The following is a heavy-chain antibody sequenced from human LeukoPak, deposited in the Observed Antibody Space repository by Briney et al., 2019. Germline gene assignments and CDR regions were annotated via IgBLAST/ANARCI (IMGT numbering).Heavy chain of an antibody. CDR3: ARLFGYCSRTSCPEGLDS. Sequence: GRSLRLSCAASGVTFNTYTMHWVRQAPAKGLECVAVISYDGSNKYYADSVKGRFTISRDNSKNTLYLQMDSLRPEDTALFYCARLFGYCSRTSCPEGLDSWGQGTLVTVSS. CDR2: ISYDGSNK. CDR1: GVTFNTYT. V-gene: IGHV3-30*01. J-gene: IGHJ4*02. D-gene: IGHD2-2*03.